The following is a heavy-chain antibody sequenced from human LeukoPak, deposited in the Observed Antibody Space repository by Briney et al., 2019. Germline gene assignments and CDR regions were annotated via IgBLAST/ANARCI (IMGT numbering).Heavy chain of an antibody. CDR2: INHSGST. V-gene: IGHV4-34*01. CDR1: GGSFSGYY. J-gene: IGHJ4*02. Sequence: SETLSLTCAVYGGSFSGYYWSWIRQPPGKGLEWIGEINHSGSTNYNPSLKSRVTISVDTSKNQFSLKLSSVTAADTAVYYCAREYCSRGSCYAHFDYWGQGTLVTVSS. CDR3: AREYCSRGSCYAHFDY. D-gene: IGHD2-15*01.